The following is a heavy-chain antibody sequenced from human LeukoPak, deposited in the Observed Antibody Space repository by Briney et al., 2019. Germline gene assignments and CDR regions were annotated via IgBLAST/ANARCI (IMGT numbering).Heavy chain of an antibody. V-gene: IGHV3-23*01. CDR2: ISESGSNT. Sequence: GGSLRLSCAASGFTFSSYAMSWVRQAPGKGLEWVSSISESGSNTHYADSVKGRFTISRDNYKNTVFLQMNSLRAEDTAVYFCAKEVVQGLVRLPFDYWGQGILVTVSS. CDR3: AKEVVQGLVRLPFDY. J-gene: IGHJ4*02. CDR1: GFTFSSYA. D-gene: IGHD6-19*01.